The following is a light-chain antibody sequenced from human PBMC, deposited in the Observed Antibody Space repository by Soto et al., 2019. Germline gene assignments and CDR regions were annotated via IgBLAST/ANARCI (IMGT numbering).Light chain of an antibody. V-gene: IGLV2-14*01. J-gene: IGLJ2*01. CDR3: SSYTSSNTLV. CDR1: SSDVGAYNY. Sequence: QSALTQPASVSGSPGQSITISCTGTSSDVGAYNYVPWYQQHPGKAPKLMIFEVSDRPSGVSTRFSGSKSGSTASLTISGLQAEDEADYYCSSYTSSNTLVFGGGTKLTVL. CDR2: EVS.